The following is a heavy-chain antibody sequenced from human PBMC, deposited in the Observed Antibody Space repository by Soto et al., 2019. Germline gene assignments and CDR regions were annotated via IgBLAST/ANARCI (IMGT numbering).Heavy chain of an antibody. CDR3: ARDSGYLDYYYYMDV. J-gene: IGHJ6*03. CDR1: GFTFSSYW. CDR2: IKQDGSEK. Sequence: GGSLRLSCAASGFTFSSYWMSWVRQAPGKGLEWVANIKQDGSEKYYVDSVKGRFTISRDNAKNPLYLQMNSLRAEDTAVYYCARDSGYLDYYYYMDVWGKGTTVTVSS. V-gene: IGHV3-7*01. D-gene: IGHD3-16*02.